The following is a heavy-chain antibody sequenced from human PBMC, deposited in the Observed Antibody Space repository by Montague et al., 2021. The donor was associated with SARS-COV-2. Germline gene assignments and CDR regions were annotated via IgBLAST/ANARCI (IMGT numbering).Heavy chain of an antibody. CDR2: FYYSGNT. CDR3: ARHKAWNVAPYYFDY. V-gene: IGHV4-39*01. CDR1: GGSVRSSNDC. Sequence: SETLSLTCTVSGGSVRSSNDCWGWIRQPPGKGLEWIANFYYSGNTYYNPSLKSRVTISVDTSNNQFSLKLSSVTAADTAVYFCARHKAWNVAPYYFDYWGQGTVVTVSS. J-gene: IGHJ4*02. D-gene: IGHD1-1*01.